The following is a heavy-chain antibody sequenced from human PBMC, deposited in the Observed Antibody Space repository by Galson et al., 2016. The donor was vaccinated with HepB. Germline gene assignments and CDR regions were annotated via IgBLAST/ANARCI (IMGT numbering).Heavy chain of an antibody. D-gene: IGHD2-15*01. CDR3: AKEGIREDLMEAEITFLDV. V-gene: IGHV3-30*04. CDR1: GFTFSSYA. Sequence: SLRLSCAASGFTFSSYAMPWVRQAPGKGLEWVALISFDGSDKYYADSVRGRFTISRDNSNNTLYLLMNNLRVEDTAIYYCAKEGIREDLMEAEITFLDVWGQGTPVTVSS. CDR2: ISFDGSDK. J-gene: IGHJ6*02.